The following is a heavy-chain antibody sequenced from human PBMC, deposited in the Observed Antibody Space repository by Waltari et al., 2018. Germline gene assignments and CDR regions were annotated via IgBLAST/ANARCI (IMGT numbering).Heavy chain of an antibody. V-gene: IGHV3-9*01. CDR1: GFTFDDYA. D-gene: IGHD3-10*01. CDR2: ISWNRGSI. CDR3: AKAWGSGSYLYYVDY. Sequence: EVQLVESGGGLVQPGRSLRLSCAASGFTFDDYAMHWVRQAPGKGLEWVSGISWNRGSIGYADSVKGRFTISRDNAKNSLYLKMNRLRAEDTALYYCAKAWGSGSYLYYVDYWGQGTLVTVSS. J-gene: IGHJ4*02.